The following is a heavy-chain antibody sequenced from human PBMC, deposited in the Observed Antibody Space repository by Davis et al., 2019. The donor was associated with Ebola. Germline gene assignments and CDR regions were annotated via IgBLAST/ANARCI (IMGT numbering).Heavy chain of an antibody. D-gene: IGHD5-18*01. V-gene: IGHV3-30*18. CDR2: ISYEGSNK. CDR1: GFTFSSYG. J-gene: IGHJ4*02. Sequence: GESLKISCAASGFTFSSYGMHWVRQAPGKGLEWVAGISYEGSNKYYADSVKGRFSISRDNSKNTLYLQVNSLRAEDTAVYYCAKGKGGDTFMVHFDYWGQGTLVTVSS. CDR3: AKGKGGDTFMVHFDY.